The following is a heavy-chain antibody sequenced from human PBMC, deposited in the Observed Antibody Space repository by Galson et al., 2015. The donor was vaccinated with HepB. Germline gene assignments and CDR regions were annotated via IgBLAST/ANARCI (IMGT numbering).Heavy chain of an antibody. D-gene: IGHD1-26*01. Sequence: SLRLSCAASGFTFSSYAMHWVRQAPGKGLEYVSAISSNGGSTYYADSVKGRFTISRDNSKNTLYLQMSSLRSEDTAVYYCARGPPSDSGSYGGGAFDIWGQGTMVTVSS. CDR2: ISSNGGST. CDR3: ARGPPSDSGSYGGGAFDI. CDR1: GFTFSSYA. J-gene: IGHJ3*02. V-gene: IGHV3-64D*06.